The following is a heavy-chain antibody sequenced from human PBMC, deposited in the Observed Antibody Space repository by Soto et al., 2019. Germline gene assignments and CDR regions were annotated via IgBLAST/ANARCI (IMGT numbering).Heavy chain of an antibody. Sequence: PSETLSLTCTVSGGSISSYYWSWIRQPPGKGLEWIGYIYYSGSTNYNPSLKSRVTISVDTSKNQFSLKLSSVTAADTAVYYCARVHYDILTGYYMVPGYFDYWGQGTLVTVSS. V-gene: IGHV4-59*01. D-gene: IGHD3-9*01. CDR1: GGSISSYY. CDR3: ARVHYDILTGYYMVPGYFDY. J-gene: IGHJ4*02. CDR2: IYYSGST.